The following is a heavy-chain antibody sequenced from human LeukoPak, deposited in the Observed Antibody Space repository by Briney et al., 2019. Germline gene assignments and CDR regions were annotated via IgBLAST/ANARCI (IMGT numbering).Heavy chain of an antibody. V-gene: IGHV3-21*01. CDR1: GFTFSSYS. D-gene: IGHD4-23*01. J-gene: IGHJ4*02. CDR3: ARRADYGGNWGDY. CDR2: ISSSSSYI. Sequence: GGSLRLSCAASGFTFSSYSMNWVRQAPGKGLEWASSISSSSSYIYYADSVKGRFTISRDNAKNSLYLQMNSLRAEDTAVYYCARRADYGGNWGDYWGQGTLVTVSS.